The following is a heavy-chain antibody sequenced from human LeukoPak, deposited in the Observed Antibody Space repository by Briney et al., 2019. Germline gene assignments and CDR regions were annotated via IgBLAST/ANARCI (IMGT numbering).Heavy chain of an antibody. Sequence: ASVKVSCKASGGTFRTYAVNWVRQAPGQGLEWMGILNSSGGSTTYAQKFQGRITMTRDASTSTVYMELRSLRSEDTAVYYCARDRWELPYYFDYCGQGTLVTVSS. CDR2: LNSSGGST. V-gene: IGHV1-46*01. J-gene: IGHJ4*02. CDR3: ARDRWELPYYFDY. CDR1: GGTFRTYA. D-gene: IGHD1-26*01.